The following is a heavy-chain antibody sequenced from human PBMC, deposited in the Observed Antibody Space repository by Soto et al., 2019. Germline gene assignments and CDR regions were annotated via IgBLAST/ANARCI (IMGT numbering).Heavy chain of an antibody. CDR2: VSGSGDST. CDR3: MKESAASFDS. Sequence: EVQLLESGGGLVQPGGSLRLSCAASGLISSKDAMSWVRQAPGKGLEWVSGVSGSGDSTYYADSVKGRFTISRDNSKNTVYLQMNTLRAEDSAVYYCMKESAASFDSWGQGTLVTVSS. J-gene: IGHJ4*02. V-gene: IGHV3-23*01. D-gene: IGHD2-15*01. CDR1: GLISSKDA.